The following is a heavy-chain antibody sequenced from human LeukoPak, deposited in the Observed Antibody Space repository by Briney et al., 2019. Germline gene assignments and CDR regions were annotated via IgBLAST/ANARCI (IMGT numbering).Heavy chain of an antibody. CDR3: ARAVWDCSSTSCYSLMIGWFDP. D-gene: IGHD2-2*01. CDR2: MNPNSGNT. CDR1: GYTFTSYD. Sequence: GASVKVSCKASGYTFTSYDINWVRQATGQGLEWMGWMNPNSGNTGYAQKFQGRVTMTRSTSISTAYMELSSLRSEDTAVYYCARAVWDCSSTSCYSLMIGWFDPWGQGTLVTVSS. J-gene: IGHJ5*02. V-gene: IGHV1-8*01.